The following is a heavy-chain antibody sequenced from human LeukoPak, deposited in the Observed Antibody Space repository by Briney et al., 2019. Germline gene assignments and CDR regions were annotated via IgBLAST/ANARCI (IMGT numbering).Heavy chain of an antibody. CDR1: GFTFDDYA. Sequence: PGGSLRLSCAASGFTFDDYAMHWVRQAPGKGLEWVSGISWNSGSIGYADSVKGRFTISRDNAKNSLYLQMNSLRAEDTAVYYCARERGYSSAWGQGTLVTVSS. D-gene: IGHD6-19*01. CDR2: ISWNSGSI. CDR3: ARERGYSSA. V-gene: IGHV3-9*01. J-gene: IGHJ5*02.